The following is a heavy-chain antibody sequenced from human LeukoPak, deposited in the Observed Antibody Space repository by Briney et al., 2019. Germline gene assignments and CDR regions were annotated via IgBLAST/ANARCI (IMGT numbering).Heavy chain of an antibody. Sequence: GGSLRLSCAASGFTFSNAWMSWVRQAPGKGLEWVGRIKSKTDGGTTDYAAPVKGRFTISRDDSKNTLYLQMNSLKTEDTAVYYCTTALLGSWFGDYYGMDVWGQGTTVTVSS. CDR3: TTALLGSWFGDYYGMDV. V-gene: IGHV3-15*01. J-gene: IGHJ6*02. CDR2: IKSKTDGGTT. D-gene: IGHD3-10*01. CDR1: GFTFSNAW.